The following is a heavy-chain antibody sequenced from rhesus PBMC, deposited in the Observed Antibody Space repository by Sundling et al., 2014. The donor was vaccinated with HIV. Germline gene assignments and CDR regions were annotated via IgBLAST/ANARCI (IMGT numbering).Heavy chain of an antibody. CDR2: IFGSGGSN. V-gene: IGHV4-93*01. Sequence: QLQMQESGPGLLKPSETLSLTCVVSGGSFISGHWWSWIRQSPGTGLEWIGGIFGSGGSNYLNPSLKSRVTLSVDTSNNQFSLKLSSVTAADTAVYYCARERYSSGWYVDYWGQGVLVTVSS. D-gene: IGHD6-31*01. CDR1: GGSFISGHW. CDR3: ARERYSSGWYVDY. J-gene: IGHJ4*01.